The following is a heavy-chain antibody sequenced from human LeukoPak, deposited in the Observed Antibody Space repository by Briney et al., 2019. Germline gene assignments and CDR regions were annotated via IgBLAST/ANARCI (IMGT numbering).Heavy chain of an antibody. CDR2: INHSGST. CDR1: GVSFSGYY. V-gene: IGHV4-34*01. J-gene: IGHJ6*02. Sequence: SETLSLTCAVYGVSFSGYYWSWIRQPPGKGLEWIGEINHSGSTNYNPSLKSRVTISVDTSKNQFSLKLSSVTAADTAVYYCARVRGYSSSWYKRYGMDVWGQGTTVTVSS. CDR3: ARVRGYSSSWYKRYGMDV. D-gene: IGHD6-13*01.